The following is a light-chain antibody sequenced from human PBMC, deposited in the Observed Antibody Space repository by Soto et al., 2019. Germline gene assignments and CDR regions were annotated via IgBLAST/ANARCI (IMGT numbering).Light chain of an antibody. Sequence: QSSLTQPPSASGTPGQRVTISCSGSSSNIRSNTVNWYQHLPGTAPKLLIYSGNQRPSGVPDRFSGSKSGTSASLAISGLQSEDEADYYCAAWDESLNGRVFGTGTKVTVL. V-gene: IGLV1-44*01. CDR1: SSNIRSNT. J-gene: IGLJ1*01. CDR2: SGN. CDR3: AAWDESLNGRV.